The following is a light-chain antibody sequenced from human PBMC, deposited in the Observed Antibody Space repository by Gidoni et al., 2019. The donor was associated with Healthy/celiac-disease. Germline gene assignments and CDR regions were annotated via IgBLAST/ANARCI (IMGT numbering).Light chain of an antibody. CDR1: QSISSY. V-gene: IGKV1-39*01. CDR2: AAS. Sequence: DIQMTQSPSSLSASVGDRVTITCRGSQSISSYLNWYQQKPGKASTLLIYAASSLQSGVPSRFSGSGSGTEFTLNIRSLQPEDCETYSCQQSYTFGGGTKVEIK. CDR3: QQSYT. J-gene: IGKJ4*01.